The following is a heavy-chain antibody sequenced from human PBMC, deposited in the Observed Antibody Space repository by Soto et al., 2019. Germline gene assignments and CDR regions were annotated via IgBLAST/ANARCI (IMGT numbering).Heavy chain of an antibody. CDR1: GFTFSSYG. CDR2: IWYDGSNK. Sequence: GSLRLSCAASGFTFSSYGMHWVRQAPGKGLEWVAVIWYDGSNKYYADSVKGRFTISRDNSKNTLYLQMNSLRAEDTAVYYCARDLTLYDFWSGYYYYYGMDVWGQGTTVTVSS. D-gene: IGHD3-3*01. CDR3: ARDLTLYDFWSGYYYYYGMDV. V-gene: IGHV3-33*01. J-gene: IGHJ6*02.